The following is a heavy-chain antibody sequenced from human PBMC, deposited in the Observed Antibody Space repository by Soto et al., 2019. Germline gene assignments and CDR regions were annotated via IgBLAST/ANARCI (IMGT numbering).Heavy chain of an antibody. V-gene: IGHV3-23*01. CDR1: GFTFSSYA. Sequence: EVQLLESGGGLVQPGGSLRLSCAASGFTFSSYAMSWVRQAPGKGLEWVSAISGSGGSTYYADSVKGRFTISRDNSKNTLYLQMNRLRAEDTAVYYCAKGSSYGYYVSYYYGMDVWGQGTTVTVSS. D-gene: IGHD5-18*01. J-gene: IGHJ6*02. CDR2: ISGSGGST. CDR3: AKGSSYGYYVSYYYGMDV.